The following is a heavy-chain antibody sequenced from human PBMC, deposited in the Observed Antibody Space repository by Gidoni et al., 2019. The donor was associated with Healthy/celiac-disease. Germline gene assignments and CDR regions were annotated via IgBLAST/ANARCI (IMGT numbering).Heavy chain of an antibody. D-gene: IGHD2-15*01. CDR3: ARGYCSGISCSSEVDNWFDP. CDR2: INHSGST. V-gene: IGHV4-34*01. CDR1: GGSFSVYY. Sequence: QVHLQQWGAGLLKPSETLSLTCAVYGGSFSVYYWSWIRQPPGKGLEWIGEINHSGSTNYNPSLKSRVTISVDTSKNQFSLKLNSVTAADTAVYYCARGYCSGISCSSEVDNWFDPWGRGTPVTVSS. J-gene: IGHJ5*02.